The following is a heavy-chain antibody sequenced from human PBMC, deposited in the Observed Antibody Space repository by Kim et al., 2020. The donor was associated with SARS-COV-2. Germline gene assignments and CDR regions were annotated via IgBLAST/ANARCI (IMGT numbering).Heavy chain of an antibody. D-gene: IGHD3-10*01. CDR2: INPNSGGT. V-gene: IGHV1-2*06. J-gene: IGHJ4*02. Sequence: ASVKVSCKASGYTFTGYYMHWVRQAPGQGLEWMGRINPNSGGTNYAQKFQGRVTMTRDTSISTAYMELSRLRSDDTAVYYCARGNVLLWFGELLPSDYWGQGTLVTVSS. CDR3: ARGNVLLWFGELLPSDY. CDR1: GYTFTGYY.